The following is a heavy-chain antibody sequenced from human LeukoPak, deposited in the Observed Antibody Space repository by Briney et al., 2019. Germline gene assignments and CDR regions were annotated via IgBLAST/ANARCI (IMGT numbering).Heavy chain of an antibody. V-gene: IGHV4-61*02. Sequence: SETLSLTCTVSGGSISSGSYYWSWIRQPAGKGLEWIGRIYTSGSTNYNPSLKSRVTISVDTSRNQFSLKLSSVTAADTAVYYCARSGFGELSRHSMSWFDPWGQGTLVTVSS. J-gene: IGHJ5*02. CDR1: GGSISSGSYY. D-gene: IGHD3-10*01. CDR3: ARSGFGELSRHSMSWFDP. CDR2: IYTSGST.